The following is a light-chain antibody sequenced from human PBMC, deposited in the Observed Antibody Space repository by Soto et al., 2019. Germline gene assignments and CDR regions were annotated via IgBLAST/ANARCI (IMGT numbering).Light chain of an antibody. CDR1: SSDVGGYNF. J-gene: IGLJ1*01. Sequence: QSVLTQPASVSGSPGQSITISCTGTSSDVGGYNFVSWYQQHPDKAPKLMIYDVTNRPSVVSNRFSGSKSGNTASLTISGLQAEDEADYYCSSYTSISTYVFGTGTKLTVL. CDR3: SSYTSISTYV. CDR2: DVT. V-gene: IGLV2-14*01.